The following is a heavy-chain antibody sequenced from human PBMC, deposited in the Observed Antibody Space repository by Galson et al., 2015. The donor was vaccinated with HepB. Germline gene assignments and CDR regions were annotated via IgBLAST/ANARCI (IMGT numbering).Heavy chain of an antibody. V-gene: IGHV4-4*02. Sequence: LSLTCAVSGGSISSDNWWSWLRQSPGKGLEWIGETYHSGYINYNPSFKSRVTISVDKSQNQFSLKVTSATAADTAVYYCAWNYGDYMPFEYWGQGTLVAVSS. CDR2: TYHSGYI. CDR3: AWNYGDYMPFEY. CDR1: GGSISSDNW. D-gene: IGHD4-17*01. J-gene: IGHJ4*02.